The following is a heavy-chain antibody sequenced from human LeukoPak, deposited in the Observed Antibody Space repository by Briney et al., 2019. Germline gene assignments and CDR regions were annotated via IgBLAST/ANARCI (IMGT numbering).Heavy chain of an antibody. D-gene: IGHD5-18*01. V-gene: IGHV3-74*01. CDR3: ARGSGSTVMDY. J-gene: IGHJ4*02. CDR2: INSDGGAT. CDR1: GFTFSSDW. Sequence: GGSLRLSCAGSGFTFSSDWMHWVRQVPGEGLVWVSRINSDGGATSYAGSVRGRFTISRDNAKNTLHPQMSSLRPEDTAVYYCARGSGSTVMDYWGQGTLVTVSS.